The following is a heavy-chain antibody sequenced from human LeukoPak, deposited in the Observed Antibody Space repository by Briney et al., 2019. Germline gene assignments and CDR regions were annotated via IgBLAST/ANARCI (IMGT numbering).Heavy chain of an antibody. D-gene: IGHD1-26*01. J-gene: IGHJ4*02. V-gene: IGHV4-38-2*02. Sequence: SETLSLTCTVSDYSISSGYYWGWIRQPPGKGLEWIGEINHSGSTNYNPSLKSRVTISVDTSKNQFSLKLSSVTAADTAVYYCAVTDSGSYSGPPQYYFDYWGQGTLVTVSS. CDR3: AVTDSGSYSGPPQYYFDY. CDR2: INHSGST. CDR1: DYSISSGYY.